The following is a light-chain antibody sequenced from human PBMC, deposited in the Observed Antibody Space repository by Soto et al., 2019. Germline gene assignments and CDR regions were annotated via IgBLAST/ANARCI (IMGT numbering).Light chain of an antibody. Sequence: QSALTQPASVSGSPGQSITISCTGTSSDVGGYNYVSWYQQHPGKAPKLMIYEVSNRPSGVSNRFSGSKSGNTASLTMSGRQAEDEADDYCSSYTSSSTPWVFGGGTKLTVL. J-gene: IGLJ3*02. CDR3: SSYTSSSTPWV. CDR1: SSDVGGYNY. V-gene: IGLV2-14*01. CDR2: EVS.